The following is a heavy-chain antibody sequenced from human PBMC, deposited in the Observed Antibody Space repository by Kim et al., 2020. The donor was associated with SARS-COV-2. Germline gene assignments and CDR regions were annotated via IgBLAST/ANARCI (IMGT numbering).Heavy chain of an antibody. D-gene: IGHD6-13*01. CDR3: ARGAFSGAAAGDDAFDI. V-gene: IGHV6-1*01. J-gene: IGHJ3*02. Sequence: VKIRITINPDTSKNQFYLQLNSVTPEDTAVYYCARGAFSGAAAGDDAFDIWGQGTMVTVSS.